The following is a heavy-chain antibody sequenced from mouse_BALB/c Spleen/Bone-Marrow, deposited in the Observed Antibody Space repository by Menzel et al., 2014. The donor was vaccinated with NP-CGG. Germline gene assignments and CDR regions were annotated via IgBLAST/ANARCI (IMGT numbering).Heavy chain of an antibody. V-gene: IGHV1-7*01. Sequence: AQLQQSGAELAKPGASVKMSCKASGYTFTSYWMHWVKQRPGQGLEWIGYINPSTGYTEYNQKFKDKATLTADKSSSTAYMQLSSLTSEDSAVYYCARWGDDGTFDYWGQGTTLTVSS. D-gene: IGHD2-12*01. CDR3: ARWGDDGTFDY. CDR2: INPSTGYT. CDR1: GYTFTSYW. J-gene: IGHJ2*01.